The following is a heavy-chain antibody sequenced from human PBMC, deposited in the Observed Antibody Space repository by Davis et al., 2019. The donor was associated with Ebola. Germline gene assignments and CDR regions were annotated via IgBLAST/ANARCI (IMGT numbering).Heavy chain of an antibody. J-gene: IGHJ4*02. CDR2: IYYSGST. V-gene: IGHV4-59*08. Sequence: MPSETLSLTCTVSGGSISSYYWSWIRQPPGKGLEWIGYIYYSGSTNYNPSLKSRVTISVDTSKNQFSLKLSSVTAADTAVYYCARHNDYEVFDYWGQGTLVTVSS. CDR3: ARHNDYEVFDY. CDR1: GGSISSYY. D-gene: IGHD4-17*01.